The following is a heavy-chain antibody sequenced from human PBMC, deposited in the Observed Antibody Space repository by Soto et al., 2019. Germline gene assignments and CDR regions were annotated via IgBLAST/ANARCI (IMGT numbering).Heavy chain of an antibody. CDR1: GFTFSNAW. V-gene: IGHV3-15*01. CDR2: IKSKIDGGTT. CDR3: AKDGDV. Sequence: EVQLVESGGGLVKPGGSLRLSCAASGFTFSNAWMSWVRQAPGKGLEWVGRIKSKIDGGTTDYAAPVKGRFTISRDNSKNTLYLQMNSLRGEDTAVYYCAKDGDVWGQGTTVTVSS. J-gene: IGHJ6*02.